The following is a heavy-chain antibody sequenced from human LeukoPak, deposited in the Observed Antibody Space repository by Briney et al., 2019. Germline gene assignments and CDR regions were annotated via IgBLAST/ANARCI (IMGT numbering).Heavy chain of an antibody. CDR3: AKDPYSGSYYFDY. D-gene: IGHD1-26*01. V-gene: IGHV3-23*01. J-gene: IGHJ4*02. CDR2: ISGSGGST. CDR1: GFTFSSYA. Sequence: GGSLRLSCAASGFTFSSYAMSWVRQAPGKGLEWVTAISGSGGSTYYADSVKGRFTISRDNSKNTLYLQMNSLRAEDTAVYYCAKDPYSGSYYFDYWGQGTLVTVSS.